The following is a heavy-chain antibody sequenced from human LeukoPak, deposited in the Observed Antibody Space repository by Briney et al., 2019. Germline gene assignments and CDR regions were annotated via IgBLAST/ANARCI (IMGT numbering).Heavy chain of an antibody. J-gene: IGHJ5*02. CDR2: IYYSGST. Sequence: SETLSLTCTVSGGSFSSGSYYWSWIRQPPGTGLEWIGYIYYSGSTNYNPSLKSRVTISVDTSKNQFSLKLSSVTAADTAVYYCARARGSARSWFDPWGQGTLVTVSS. V-gene: IGHV4-61*01. D-gene: IGHD6-25*01. CDR3: ARARGSARSWFDP. CDR1: GGSFSSGSYY.